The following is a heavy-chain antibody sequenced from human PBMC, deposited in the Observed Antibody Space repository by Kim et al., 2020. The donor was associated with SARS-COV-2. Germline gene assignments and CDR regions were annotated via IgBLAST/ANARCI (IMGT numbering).Heavy chain of an antibody. D-gene: IGHD3-10*01. J-gene: IGHJ4*02. CDR3: ARGGTHYYGSGSYFY. Sequence: PSLKSRVTISVDTSKNQFSLKLSSVTAADTAVYYCARGGTHYYGSGSYFYWGQGTLVTVSS. V-gene: IGHV4-34*01.